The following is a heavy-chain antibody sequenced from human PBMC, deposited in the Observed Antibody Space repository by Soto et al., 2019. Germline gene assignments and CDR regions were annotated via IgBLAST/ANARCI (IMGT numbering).Heavy chain of an antibody. V-gene: IGHV3-23*01. J-gene: IGHJ4*02. CDR3: AKYSSSWDEDY. Sequence: EVQLLESGGGLVQPGGSLRLSCAASGFTFSSYPMTWVRQAPGEGLQWVSSISGSGASTFYADSVKGRFTISRDNSKNTLTLQMSSLRAGDTAIYYCAKYSSSWDEDYWGQVTLVTVSS. CDR1: GFTFSSYP. CDR2: ISGSGAST. D-gene: IGHD6-19*01.